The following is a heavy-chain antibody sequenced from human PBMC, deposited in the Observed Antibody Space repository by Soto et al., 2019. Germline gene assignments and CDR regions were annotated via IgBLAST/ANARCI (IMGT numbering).Heavy chain of an antibody. D-gene: IGHD6-6*01. CDR2: IYHSGST. CDR1: GYSISSGYY. V-gene: IGHV4-38-2*01. J-gene: IGHJ5*02. Sequence: PSETLSLNCAVSGYSISSGYYWGWIRQPPGNGLEWIGSIYHSGSTYYNPSLKRRVTISVDTSKNQFSLELSSVPAVDTAVYYCARKWQLVSSWFDNWVQGSLVT. CDR3: ARKWQLVSSWFDN.